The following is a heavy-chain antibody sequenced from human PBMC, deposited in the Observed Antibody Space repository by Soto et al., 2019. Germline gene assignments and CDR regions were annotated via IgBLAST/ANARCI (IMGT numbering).Heavy chain of an antibody. CDR2: IWYDGSNK. CDR3: ARDLQGPYYYYGMDV. Sequence: QVQLVESGGGVVQPGRSLRLSCAASGFTFSSYGMHWVRQAPGKGLEWVAVIWYDGSNKYYADSVKGRFTISRDNSKNPLYLQMNSLRAEDTAVYYCARDLQGPYYYYGMDVWGQGTTVTVSS. CDR1: GFTFSSYG. J-gene: IGHJ6*02. V-gene: IGHV3-33*01. D-gene: IGHD1-1*01.